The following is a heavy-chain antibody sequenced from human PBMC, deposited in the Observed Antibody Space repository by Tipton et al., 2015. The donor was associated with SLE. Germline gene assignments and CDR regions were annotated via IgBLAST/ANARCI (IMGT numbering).Heavy chain of an antibody. CDR3: ARGGGSPSY. CDR2: IYYSGST. CDR1: GGSISSHY. Sequence: LRLSCTASGGSISSHYWSWIRQPPGKGLEWIGYIYYSGSTNYNPSLKSRVTISVDTSKNQFSLKLSSVTAADTAVYYCARGGGSPSYWGQGTLVTVSS. D-gene: IGHD2-15*01. V-gene: IGHV4-59*11. J-gene: IGHJ4*02.